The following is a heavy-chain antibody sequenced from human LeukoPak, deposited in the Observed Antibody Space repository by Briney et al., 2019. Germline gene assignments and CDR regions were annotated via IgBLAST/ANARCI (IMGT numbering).Heavy chain of an antibody. V-gene: IGHV3-49*04. D-gene: IGHD3-22*01. J-gene: IGHJ3*02. CDR1: GFTFRDYA. CDR3: TRDPYYFDSSGYYHHAFDI. Sequence: PGRSLRLSCTGFGFTFRDYAVSWVRQAPGKGRECIGFIRIKVYGGITEYAASVKGRFTISRDDSKSIAYLQMNSLKTEDTAVYYCTRDPYYFDSSGYYHHAFDIWGQGTMVAVSS. CDR2: IRIKVYGGIT.